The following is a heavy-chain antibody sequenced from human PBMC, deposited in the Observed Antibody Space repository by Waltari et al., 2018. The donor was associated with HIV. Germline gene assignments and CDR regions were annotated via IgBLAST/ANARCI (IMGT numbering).Heavy chain of an antibody. CDR1: GFSFSDHY. CDR3: ARVGRSTGGGNY. V-gene: IGHV3-72*01. D-gene: IGHD3-10*01. CDR2: SRNKANNYTT. J-gene: IGHJ4*02. Sequence: EVQLVESGGGLVQPGGSLRLSCAASGFSFSDHYMDWDRKASGKGLGRVGRSRNKANNYTTEYSASLRSRFTSPRNDSCNSLYLQMSSLRTEDTAVYYCARVGRSTGGGNYWGQGTLVTVSS.